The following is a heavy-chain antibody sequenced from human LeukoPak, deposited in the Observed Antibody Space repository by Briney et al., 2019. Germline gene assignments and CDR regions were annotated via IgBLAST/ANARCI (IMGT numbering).Heavy chain of an antibody. CDR1: GFTFSNYA. V-gene: IGHV3-23*01. D-gene: IGHD6-19*01. CDR3: TRDPPSSGWALDY. CDR2: VSGSGRNT. Sequence: PGGSLRLSCAGSGFTFSNYAMTWVRQAPGKGLEWVSSVSGSGRNTFYPDSVEGRFTISRDNSRDTVFLQMNSLRVEDTAVYYCTRDPPSSGWALDYWGQGALVRVSS. J-gene: IGHJ4*02.